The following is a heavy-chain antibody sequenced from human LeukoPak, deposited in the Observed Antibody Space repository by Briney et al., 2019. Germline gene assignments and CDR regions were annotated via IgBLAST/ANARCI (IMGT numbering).Heavy chain of an antibody. J-gene: IGHJ4*02. CDR1: GFTFSSYA. V-gene: IGHV3-23*01. Sequence: GGSLRPSCAASGFTFSSYAMSWVRQAPGKGLEWVSAISGSGGSTYYADSVKGRFTISRDNSKNTLYLQMNSLRAEDTAVYYCAKNKARGPYYYDSSGLFDYWGQGTLVTVSS. D-gene: IGHD3-22*01. CDR2: ISGSGGST. CDR3: AKNKARGPYYYDSSGLFDY.